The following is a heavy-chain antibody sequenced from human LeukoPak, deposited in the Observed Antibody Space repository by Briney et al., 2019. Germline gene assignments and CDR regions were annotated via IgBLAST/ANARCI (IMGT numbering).Heavy chain of an antibody. J-gene: IGHJ3*02. CDR3: AKGKDDSSGYYFDAFDI. CDR2: ISWNSGSI. Sequence: PGGSLRLSCAASGFTFDAYAMHWVRQAPGKGLEWVSGISWNSGSIGYADSVKGRFTISRDNAKNSLYLQMNSLRAEDTALYYCAKGKDDSSGYYFDAFDIWGQGTMVTVSS. D-gene: IGHD3-22*01. V-gene: IGHV3-9*01. CDR1: GFTFDAYA.